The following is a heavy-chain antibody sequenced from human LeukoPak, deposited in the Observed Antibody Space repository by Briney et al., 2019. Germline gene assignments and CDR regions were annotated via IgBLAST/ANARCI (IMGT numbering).Heavy chain of an antibody. CDR3: AKWELDIAVAGIEGDY. Sequence: QPGGSLRLSCAASGFTFSSYGMHWVRQAPGKGLEWVAVISYDGSNKYYADSVKGRFTISRDNSKNTLYLQMNSLRAEDTAVYYCAKWELDIAVAGIEGDYWGQGTLVTVSS. D-gene: IGHD6-19*01. V-gene: IGHV3-30*18. CDR1: GFTFSSYG. CDR2: ISYDGSNK. J-gene: IGHJ4*02.